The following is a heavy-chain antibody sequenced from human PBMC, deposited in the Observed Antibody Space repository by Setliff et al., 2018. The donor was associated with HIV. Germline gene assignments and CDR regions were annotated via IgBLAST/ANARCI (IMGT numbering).Heavy chain of an antibody. CDR1: GYSFSTYR. CDR2: IFPGDSDA. J-gene: IGHJ4*02. CDR3: ARLYGDFEENLFYFDS. V-gene: IGHV5-51*01. D-gene: IGHD4-17*01. Sequence: GESLKISCKGSGYSFSTYRIAWVRQVPGKGLEWMGVIFPGDSDARYSPSFQGPVTISVDESINTAYLQWSSLQASDTAMYYCARLYGDFEENLFYFDSWGLGTLVTVSS.